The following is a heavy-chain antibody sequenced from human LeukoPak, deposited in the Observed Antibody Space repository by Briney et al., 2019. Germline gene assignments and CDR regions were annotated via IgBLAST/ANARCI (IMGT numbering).Heavy chain of an antibody. J-gene: IGHJ6*02. V-gene: IGHV1-69*04. D-gene: IGHD2-2*02. CDR3: ARYYTPYYYGMDV. Sequence: GSSVKVSCKASGGTFSSYAISWVRQAPGQGLEWMGRIIPILGIANYAQKFQGRVTITADKSTSTAYMELSSLRFEDTAVYYCARYYTPYYYGMDVWGQGTTVTVSS. CDR1: GGTFSSYA. CDR2: IIPILGIA.